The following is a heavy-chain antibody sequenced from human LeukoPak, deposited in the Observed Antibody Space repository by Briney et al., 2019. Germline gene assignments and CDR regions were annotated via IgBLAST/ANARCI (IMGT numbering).Heavy chain of an antibody. CDR2: IYSSRST. D-gene: IGHD6-13*01. V-gene: IGHV3-53*01. J-gene: IGHJ4*02. CDR3: ARDSDATAGRGLDY. Sequence: GGSLGLSCVVSGFTVSSNYVSWVRQAPGKGLEWVSVIYSSRSTYYADSVKGRFTISRDDPKNTVYLQMDSLRVDDTALYYCARDSDATAGRGLDYWGQGTLVTVSS. CDR1: GFTVSSNY.